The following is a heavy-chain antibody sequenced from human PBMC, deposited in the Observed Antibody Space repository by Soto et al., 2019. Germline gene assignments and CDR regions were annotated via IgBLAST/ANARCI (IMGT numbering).Heavy chain of an antibody. CDR3: ARAGASLVRGSIGDFDS. J-gene: IGHJ4*02. V-gene: IGHV4-34*01. CDR2: INHSGTV. D-gene: IGHD3-10*01. Sequence: QVHLQQWGAGLLKPSETLSLTCAVNGGAFNGYYWTWIRQSPGKGLQWIGQINHSGTVDYNPSLTSPVTFSNDTSKKQFSLTHTAVTAADTAVYYYARAGASLVRGSIGDFDSLGQGTLVTVTP. CDR1: GGAFNGYY.